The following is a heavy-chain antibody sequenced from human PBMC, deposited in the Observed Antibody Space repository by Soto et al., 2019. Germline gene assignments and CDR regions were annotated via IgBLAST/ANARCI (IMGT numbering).Heavy chain of an antibody. CDR1: GFSFSTYG. V-gene: IGHV3-30*18. Sequence: PGGSLRLSCAASGFSFSTYGMHWVRQAPGKGLEWVAFISNDGSNKYYADSVKGRFTISRDNSKNTLYLQMNSLRAEDTAVYYCAKVGDTAMVSPIDYWGQGTLVTVSS. J-gene: IGHJ4*02. CDR3: AKVGDTAMVSPIDY. D-gene: IGHD5-18*01. CDR2: ISNDGSNK.